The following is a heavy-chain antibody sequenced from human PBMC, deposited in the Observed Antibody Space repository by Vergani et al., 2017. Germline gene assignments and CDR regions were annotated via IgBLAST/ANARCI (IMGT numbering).Heavy chain of an antibody. J-gene: IGHJ4*02. CDR1: GFTVSSNY. CDR3: ARDLYYGSGRALDY. D-gene: IGHD3-10*01. Sequence: EVQLLESGGGLVQPGGSLRLSCAASGFTVSSNYMSWVRQAPGKGLEWVSVIYSGGSTYYADSVKGRFTISRDNSKNTLYLQMNSLRAEDTAVYYCARDLYYGSGRALDYWGQGTLVTVSS. V-gene: IGHV3-66*02. CDR2: IYSGGST.